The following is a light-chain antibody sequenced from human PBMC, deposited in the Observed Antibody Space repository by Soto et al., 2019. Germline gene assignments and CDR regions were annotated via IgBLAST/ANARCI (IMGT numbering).Light chain of an antibody. CDR1: QSVSNN. CDR3: QQYNKWPLT. J-gene: IGKJ4*01. Sequence: EIVMTQSPATMSVSPGEKATLSCRASQSVSNNLAWYQQKPGQAPRLLIDFASTRATGIPARFSGSGSGTEFSLTISSLQSEDFALYDCQQYNKWPLTFGGGNKVE. V-gene: IGKV3-15*01. CDR2: FAS.